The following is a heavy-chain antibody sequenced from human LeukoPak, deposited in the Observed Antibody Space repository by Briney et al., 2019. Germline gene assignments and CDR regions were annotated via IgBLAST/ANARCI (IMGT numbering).Heavy chain of an antibody. J-gene: IGHJ4*02. CDR1: GFTFSSYG. Sequence: PGGSLRLSCAASGFTFSSYGMHWVRQAPGKGLEWVAVISYDGSNKYYAGSVKGRFTISRDNSKNTLYLQMNSLRAEVTAVYYCAKDADDYVWGSYLHWGQGTLVTVSS. CDR2: ISYDGSNK. V-gene: IGHV3-30*18. CDR3: AKDADDYVWGSYLH. D-gene: IGHD3-16*02.